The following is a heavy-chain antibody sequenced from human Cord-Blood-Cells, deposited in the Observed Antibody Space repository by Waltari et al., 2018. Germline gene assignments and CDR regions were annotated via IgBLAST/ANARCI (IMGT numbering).Heavy chain of an antibody. D-gene: IGHD3-10*01. V-gene: IGHV1-8*03. Sequence: QVQLVQSGAEVKKPGASVKVSCKASGNIFTSYDINWVRQATGQGLEWMGWMNPNSGNTGYAQKFQGRVTITRNTSISTAYMELSSLRSEDTAVYYCARGQTNYYGSGSYYNFDYWGQGTLVTVSS. CDR1: GNIFTSYD. J-gene: IGHJ4*02. CDR3: ARGQTNYYGSGSYYNFDY. CDR2: MNPNSGNT.